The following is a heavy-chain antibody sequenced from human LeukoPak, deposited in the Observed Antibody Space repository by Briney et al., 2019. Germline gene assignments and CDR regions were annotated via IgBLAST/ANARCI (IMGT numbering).Heavy chain of an antibody. CDR3: ARAGLYSSGWYDY. J-gene: IGHJ4*02. CDR1: GYTFTSYA. V-gene: IGHV1-3*01. D-gene: IGHD6-19*01. Sequence: VASVKVSCTASGYTFTSYAMLWVRQAPGQRLEWMGWINAGNGNTKYSQKFQGRVTITRDTSASTAYMELSSLRSEDTAVYYCARAGLYSSGWYDYWGQGTLVSVSS. CDR2: INAGNGNT.